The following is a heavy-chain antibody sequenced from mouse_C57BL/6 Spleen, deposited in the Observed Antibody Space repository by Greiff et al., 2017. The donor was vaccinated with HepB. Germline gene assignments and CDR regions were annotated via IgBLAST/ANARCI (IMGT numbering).Heavy chain of an antibody. J-gene: IGHJ3*01. V-gene: IGHV1-15*01. D-gene: IGHD2-4*01. Sequence: VQPQQSGAELVRPGASVTLSCKASGYTFTDYEMHWVKQTPVHGLDWIGAIDPETGVTAYNQKYTGKAILTADKSCSTAYIELRSLTSEYSAFYCCTRQRDYDGFAYWGQVTLVTVSA. CDR1: GYTFTDYE. CDR2: IDPETGVT. CDR3: TRQRDYDGFAY.